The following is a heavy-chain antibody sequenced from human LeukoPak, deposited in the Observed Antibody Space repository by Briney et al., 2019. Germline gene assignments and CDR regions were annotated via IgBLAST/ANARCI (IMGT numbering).Heavy chain of an antibody. V-gene: IGHV1-69*13. CDR1: GGTFSSYD. CDR2: ITPIFGTA. D-gene: IGHD4-23*01. Sequence: SVKVSCKASGGTFSSYDISWVRQAPGQGLEWMGGITPIFGTAKYAQKFQGRVRITAVESMSTAYMELSSLRSEDTAVYYCARGWLAETTVVTPYNYWGQGTLVTVSS. J-gene: IGHJ4*02. CDR3: ARGWLAETTVVTPYNY.